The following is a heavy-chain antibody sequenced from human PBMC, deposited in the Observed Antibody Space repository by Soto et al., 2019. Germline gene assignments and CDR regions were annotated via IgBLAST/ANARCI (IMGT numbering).Heavy chain of an antibody. J-gene: IGHJ4*02. V-gene: IGHV1-69*02. Sequence: QVPLVQSGAEVKKPGSSVKVSCKASGGTFSSYTISWVRQAPGQGLEWMGRIIPILGIANYAQKFQGRVTITADKSTSTAYMELSSLRSEDTAVYYCALMTYSKGGYYWGQGTLVTVSS. D-gene: IGHD2-15*01. CDR2: IIPILGIA. CDR3: ALMTYSKGGYY. CDR1: GGTFSSYT.